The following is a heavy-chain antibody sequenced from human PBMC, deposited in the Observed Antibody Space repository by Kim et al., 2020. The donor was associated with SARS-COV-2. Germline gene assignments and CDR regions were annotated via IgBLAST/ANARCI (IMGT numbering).Heavy chain of an antibody. Sequence: GGSLRLSCAGSGFTFSNYWMSWVRQAPGKGLEWVANIKKDGTDKYYVDSARGRFTVSRDNAKNSLFLQVNSLRAEDTAVYYCAVDGSHDSLAYWGQGTLVTVSS. CDR1: GFTFSNYW. J-gene: IGHJ4*02. CDR2: IKKDGTDK. V-gene: IGHV3-7*03. D-gene: IGHD3-10*01. CDR3: AVDGSHDSLAY.